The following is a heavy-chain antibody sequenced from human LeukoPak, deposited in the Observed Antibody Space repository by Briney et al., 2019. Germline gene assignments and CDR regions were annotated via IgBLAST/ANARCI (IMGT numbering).Heavy chain of an antibody. V-gene: IGHV3-21*01. CDR3: AKGGYSKSVAKNCFDR. CDR1: GFTFSIYS. D-gene: IGHD5-12*01. Sequence: PGGSLTLSCAPSGFTFSIYSMKWVRHAAGKGREWVSSIKSSSSYIYYTDSVKGRFTISRQHAKNSLCRQVNSLRPEHTSVYYCAKGGYSKSVAKNCFDRWGQGTLVPV. J-gene: IGHJ5*02. CDR2: IKSSSSYI.